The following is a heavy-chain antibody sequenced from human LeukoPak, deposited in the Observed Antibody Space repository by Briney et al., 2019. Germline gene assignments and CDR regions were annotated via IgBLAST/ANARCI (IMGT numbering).Heavy chain of an antibody. J-gene: IGHJ4*02. CDR1: GYSFTSYW. V-gene: IGHV5-10-1*01. D-gene: IGHD3-10*01. CDR2: IDPSDSYT. Sequence: GESLKISCKGSGYSFTSYWISWVRQMPGKGLEWMGRIDPSDSYTNYSPSFQGHVTISADKSISTAYLQWSSLKASDTAMYYCARHSRDMVRGVIIVEYYFDYWGQGTLVTVSS. CDR3: ARHSRDMVRGVIIVEYYFDY.